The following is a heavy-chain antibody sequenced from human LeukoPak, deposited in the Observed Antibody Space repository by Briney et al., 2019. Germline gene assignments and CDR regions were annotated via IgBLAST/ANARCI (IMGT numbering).Heavy chain of an antibody. CDR3: ARKQWLVSNNWFDP. CDR2: ISAYNGNT. Sequence: GASVKVSCKASGYTFTSYGISWVRQAPGQGLEWMGWISAYNGNTNYAQKLQGRVTMTTDTSTSTAYMELRSLRSDDTAVYYCARKQWLVSNNWFDPWGQGTLVTVSS. J-gene: IGHJ5*02. V-gene: IGHV1-18*01. D-gene: IGHD6-19*01. CDR1: GYTFTSYG.